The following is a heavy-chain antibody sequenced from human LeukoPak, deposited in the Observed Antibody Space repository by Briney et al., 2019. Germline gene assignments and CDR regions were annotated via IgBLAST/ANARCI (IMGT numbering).Heavy chain of an antibody. J-gene: IGHJ5*02. CDR3: ARSYYYDSSGYYHDWFDP. V-gene: IGHV1-8*01. CDR2: MNPNSGNT. CDR1: GYTFTSYD. D-gene: IGHD3-22*01. Sequence: ASVKVSCKASGYTFTSYDINWVLQATGQGLEWVGWMNPNSGNTGYAQKFQGRVTITRNTSLSTAYMELSGLRSEDTAVYYCARSYYYDSSGYYHDWFDPWRQGTLVTVST.